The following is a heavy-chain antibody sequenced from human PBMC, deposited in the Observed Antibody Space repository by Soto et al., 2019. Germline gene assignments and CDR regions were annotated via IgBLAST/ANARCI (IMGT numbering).Heavy chain of an antibody. CDR2: ISAHNGNT. V-gene: IGHV1-18*01. CDR3: ARGRYGDY. J-gene: IGHJ4*02. CDR1: GYAFTTYG. Sequence: QVHLVQSGAEVKKPGASVKVSCKGSGYAFTTYGITWVRQAPGQGLEWMGWISAHNGNTNYAQKLQGRVTVTRDTSASTAYMELRSLRADDTAVYYCARGRYGDYWGQGALVTVSS. D-gene: IGHD1-1*01.